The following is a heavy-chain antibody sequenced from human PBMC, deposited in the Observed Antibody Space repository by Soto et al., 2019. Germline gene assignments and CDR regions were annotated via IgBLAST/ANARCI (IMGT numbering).Heavy chain of an antibody. CDR2: ISWNSGSI. J-gene: IGHJ6*02. Sequence: EVQLVESGGGLVQPGRSLRLSCAASGFTFDDYAMHWVRQAPGKGLEWVSGISWNSGSIGYADSVKGRFTISRDNAKNALYLQMNSLRDEDTSLYYCAKDMGRETYYEFWSGYYIHYGMDVLGQGTTVTVSS. D-gene: IGHD3-3*01. CDR3: AKDMGRETYYEFWSGYYIHYGMDV. CDR1: GFTFDDYA. V-gene: IGHV3-9*01.